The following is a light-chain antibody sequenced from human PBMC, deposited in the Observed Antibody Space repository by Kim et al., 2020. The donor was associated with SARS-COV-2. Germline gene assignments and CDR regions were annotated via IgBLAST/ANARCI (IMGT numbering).Light chain of an antibody. V-gene: IGLV1-44*01. J-gene: IGLJ2*01. CDR2: SDD. Sequence: GQGVIISCSGGRSNGRSNVVNWYQHVPGTAPKLLIYSDDQRPSGVPDRFSGSKSGTSASLAISGLQSEDEADYYCETWDDSRNGVIFGGGTQLTVL. CDR1: RSNGRSNV. CDR3: ETWDDSRNGVI.